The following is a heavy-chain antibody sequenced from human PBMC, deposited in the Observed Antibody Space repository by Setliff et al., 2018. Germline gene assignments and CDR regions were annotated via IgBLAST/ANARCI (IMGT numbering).Heavy chain of an antibody. D-gene: IGHD5-12*01. CDR1: GGSISSDY. V-gene: IGHV4-4*08. CDR3: ARHVKVATEYFDC. Sequence: SETLSLTCTVSGGSISSDYWSWIRQPPGKGLEWIGYIYSSGSTKYNPSLKSRVTLSVDTSKNLFSLKLNSVTAADTALYYCARHVKVATEYFDCWGQGTLVTVSS. J-gene: IGHJ4*02. CDR2: IYSSGST.